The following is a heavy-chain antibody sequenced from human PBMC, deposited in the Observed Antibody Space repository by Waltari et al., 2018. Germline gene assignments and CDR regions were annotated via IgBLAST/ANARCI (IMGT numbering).Heavy chain of an antibody. CDR3: ARHQVQTYSSSWYAAFDI. Sequence: EVQLVQSGAEVKKPGESLKISCKGSGYSFTSYWIGWVRQIPGKGLEWMGIIYPGDSDTRYSPSFQGQVTISADKSISTAYLQWSSLKASDTAMYYCARHQVQTYSSSWYAAFDIWGQGTMVTVSS. CDR2: IYPGDSDT. J-gene: IGHJ3*02. V-gene: IGHV5-51*01. D-gene: IGHD6-13*01. CDR1: GYSFTSYW.